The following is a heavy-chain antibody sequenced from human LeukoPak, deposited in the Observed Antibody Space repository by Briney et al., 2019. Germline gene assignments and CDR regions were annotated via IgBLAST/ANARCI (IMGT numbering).Heavy chain of an antibody. CDR3: EKDSHLDV. CDR2: IHSTGNS. J-gene: IGHJ6*02. D-gene: IGHD2-15*01. CDR1: GGSISGTNLY. V-gene: IGHV4-39*01. Sequence: PSETLSLTCTVPGGSISGTNLYWGWIRQLPGKGLEWIGNIHSTGNSFCNPSLKSRVTISIDTSKNQFSLKLSSVTAADTAVYYCEKDSHLDVWGHGTTVTVSS.